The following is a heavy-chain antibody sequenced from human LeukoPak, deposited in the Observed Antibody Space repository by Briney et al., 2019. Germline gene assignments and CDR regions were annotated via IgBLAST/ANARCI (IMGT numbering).Heavy chain of an antibody. V-gene: IGHV1-2*02. D-gene: IGHD2-2*01. CDR2: INPNSSGT. Sequence: GASVTVSCKASGYTFTGYYMHWVRQAPGQGLEWMGWINPNSSGTNYAQKFQGRVTMTRDTSISTAYMELSRLRSDDTAVYYCARESSRDIVVVPAAPGNWFDPWGQGTLVTVSS. CDR1: GYTFTGYY. CDR3: ARESSRDIVVVPAAPGNWFDP. J-gene: IGHJ5*02.